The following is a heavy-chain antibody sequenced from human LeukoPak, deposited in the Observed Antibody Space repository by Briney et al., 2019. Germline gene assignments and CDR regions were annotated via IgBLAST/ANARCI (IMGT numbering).Heavy chain of an antibody. J-gene: IGHJ4*02. CDR1: GFTFDDYA. Sequence: PGGSLRLSCAASGFTFDDYAMHWVRQAPGKGLEWVSGISWNSGSIGYADSVKGRFTISRDNAKNSLYLQMNSLRAEDTALYYCAKDISGGHGYSYGRAFDYWGQGTLVTVSS. CDR2: ISWNSGSI. D-gene: IGHD5-18*01. V-gene: IGHV3-9*01. CDR3: AKDISGGHGYSYGRAFDY.